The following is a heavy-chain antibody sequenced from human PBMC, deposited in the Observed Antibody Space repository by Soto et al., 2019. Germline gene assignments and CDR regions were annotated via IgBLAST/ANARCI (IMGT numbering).Heavy chain of an antibody. J-gene: IGHJ6*02. CDR2: INPSGGST. CDR1: GYTFTSYY. CDR3: ARDRGGIFGVVASLYYYGMDV. Sequence: ASVKVSCKASGYTFTSYYMHWVRQAPGQGLEWMGIINPSGGSTSYAQKFQGRVTMTRDTSTSTVYMELSSLRSEDTAVYYCARDRGGIFGVVASLYYYGMDVWGQGTTVNVSS. V-gene: IGHV1-46*01. D-gene: IGHD3-3*01.